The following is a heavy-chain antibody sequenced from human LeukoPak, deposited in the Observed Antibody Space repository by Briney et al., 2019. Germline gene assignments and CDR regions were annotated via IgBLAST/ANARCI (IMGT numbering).Heavy chain of an antibody. D-gene: IGHD2-21*01. Sequence: QPGGSLRLSCAASGFTFSNYGLHWVRQAPGKGLEWVAFIRYGGRSQYYTDFVKGRFTISRDDSKNTLYLQMNSLRLDDSAVYYCVNTHYCGETRCFPFWGQGTLVSVSP. J-gene: IGHJ4*02. V-gene: IGHV3-30*02. CDR3: VNTHYCGETRCFPF. CDR1: GFTFSNYG. CDR2: IRYGGRSQ.